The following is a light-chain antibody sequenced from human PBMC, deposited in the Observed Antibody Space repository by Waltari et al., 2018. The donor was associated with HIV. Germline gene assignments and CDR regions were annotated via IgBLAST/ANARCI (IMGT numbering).Light chain of an antibody. V-gene: IGKV1-39*01. CDR2: AAS. J-gene: IGKJ4*01. Sequence: DIQMTQSPSSLSASLGDRVTITCRASQNISNFLNWYQMKPGKAPKLLIRAASSLHSGVSSRFTGSGSVTDFTLTISSLQREDFASYSCQQSYSTPPTFGGGTKAEIK. CDR1: QNISNF. CDR3: QQSYSTPPT.